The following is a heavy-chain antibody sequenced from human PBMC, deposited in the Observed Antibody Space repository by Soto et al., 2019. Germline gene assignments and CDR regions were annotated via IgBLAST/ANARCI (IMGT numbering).Heavy chain of an antibody. CDR2: ISYDGSNK. CDR1: GFTFSSYG. V-gene: IGHV3-30*18. J-gene: IGHJ4*02. CDR3: AKDDAPRGGPLSYYFDY. Sequence: GSLRLSCAASGFTFSSYGMHWVRQAPGKGLEWVAVISYDGSNKYYADSVKGRFTISRDNSKNTLYLQMNSLRAEDTAVYYCAKDDAPRGGPLSYYFDYWGQGTLVTVSS. D-gene: IGHD3-10*01.